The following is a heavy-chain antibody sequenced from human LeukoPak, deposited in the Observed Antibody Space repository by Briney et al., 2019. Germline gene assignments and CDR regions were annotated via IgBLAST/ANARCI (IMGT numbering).Heavy chain of an antibody. V-gene: IGHV3-23*01. J-gene: IGHJ6*03. D-gene: IGHD3-3*01. Sequence: GGSLRLSCAASGFTFNSYAMSWVRQAPGKGPEWVSDINSSGGSTYYADSVKGRFTISRDNSKNTLYLQMNSLRAEDTAVYYCVPRKEWSCYMDVWGKGTTVTVSS. CDR3: VPRKEWSCYMDV. CDR1: GFTFNSYA. CDR2: INSSGGST.